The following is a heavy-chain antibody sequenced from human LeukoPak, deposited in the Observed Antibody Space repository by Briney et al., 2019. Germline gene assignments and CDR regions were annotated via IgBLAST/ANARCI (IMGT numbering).Heavy chain of an antibody. CDR3: ARKGNYYGSGGFYYYYMDV. J-gene: IGHJ6*03. D-gene: IGHD3-10*01. CDR1: GFTVSSNY. CDR2: IYSGGST. Sequence: GGSLRLSCAASGFTVSSNYMSWVRQAPGKGLEWVSIIYSGGSTFYADSVKGRFTISRDNSKNTLYLQMGSLRAEDMAVYYCARKGNYYGSGGFYYYYMDVWGKGTTVTVSS. V-gene: IGHV3-53*05.